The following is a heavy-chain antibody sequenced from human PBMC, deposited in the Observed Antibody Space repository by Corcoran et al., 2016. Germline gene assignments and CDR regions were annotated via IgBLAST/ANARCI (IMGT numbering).Heavy chain of an antibody. CDR2: IYHSGST. D-gene: IGHD2-2*02. J-gene: IGHJ3*02. Sequence: QVQLQESGPGLVKPSETLSLTCTVSGYSISSGYYWGWIRQPPGKGLEWIVSIYHSGSTYYNPSLKSRVTISVATSKNQFSLKLSSVTAADTAVYYCASLDCSSTSCYTWDAFDIWGQGTMVTVSS. V-gene: IGHV4-38-2*02. CDR1: GYSISSGYY. CDR3: ASLDCSSTSCYTWDAFDI.